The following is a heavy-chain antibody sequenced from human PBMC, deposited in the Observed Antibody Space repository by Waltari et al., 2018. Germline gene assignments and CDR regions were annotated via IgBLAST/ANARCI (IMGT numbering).Heavy chain of an antibody. D-gene: IGHD3-10*01. CDR3: TRGGSMVRGGSIY. Sequence: EVQLGESGGGLVQPGGSLRLSCAASGFTFSSSWMNWVRQAPGKGLEWVANRKQDGSEKDYVDSVNGRFTISRDNAKNSLFLQMSSLRAEDTAVYYCTRGGSMVRGGSIYWGQGTLVTVSS. V-gene: IGHV3-7*01. CDR2: RKQDGSEK. CDR1: GFTFSSSW. J-gene: IGHJ4*02.